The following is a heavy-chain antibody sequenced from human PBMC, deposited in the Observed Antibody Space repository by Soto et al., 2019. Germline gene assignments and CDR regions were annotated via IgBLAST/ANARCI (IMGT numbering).Heavy chain of an antibody. CDR2: ISFDGNNK. D-gene: IGHD2-15*01. V-gene: IGHV3-30*03. CDR3: ARDHWDCSGGGCNPHQLNFFAMDV. Sequence: QVHLVESGGGGVQPGRSKRLSCVVSGFTFNDYAIHWVRQAPGKGLEWVAVISFDGNNKFYADSVKGRFTISRDRSKTTEYLQMNNLRAEDRAVYYCARDHWDCSGGGCNPHQLNFFAMDVWGQGTTVTVSS. CDR1: GFTFNDYA. J-gene: IGHJ6*02.